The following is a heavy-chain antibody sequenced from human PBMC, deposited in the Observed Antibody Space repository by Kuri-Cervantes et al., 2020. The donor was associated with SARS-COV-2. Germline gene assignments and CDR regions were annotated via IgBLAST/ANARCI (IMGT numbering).Heavy chain of an antibody. J-gene: IGHJ6*02. D-gene: IGHD3-10*01. CDR2: ISASGAST. V-gene: IGHV3-23*01. CDR3: AKGVVGVGYSVPLQGSGEPYGMDV. CDR1: GITFSNHG. Sequence: GGSLRLSCAASGITFSNHGMSWVRQAPGKGLEWLSGISASGASTDYAASVKGRFTISRDNSKNTLYLQMNSLRAEDTAVYYCAKGVVGVGYSVPLQGSGEPYGMDVWGQGTTVTVSS.